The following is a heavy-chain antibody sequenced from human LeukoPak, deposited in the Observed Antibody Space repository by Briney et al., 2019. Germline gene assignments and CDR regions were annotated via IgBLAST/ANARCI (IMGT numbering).Heavy chain of an antibody. J-gene: IGHJ4*02. CDR2: IIPFLGRP. Sequence: ASVKVSCKGSGDPYSTYAISWVRQAPGQGLEWMGRIIPFLGRPDYAQRFQGRVTITADKSTSTDYMELNSLRSEDTGVYYCARVDHQTRDSSPHWGQGTLVTVSS. V-gene: IGHV1-69*04. D-gene: IGHD3-22*01. CDR1: GDPYSTYA. CDR3: ARVDHQTRDSSPH.